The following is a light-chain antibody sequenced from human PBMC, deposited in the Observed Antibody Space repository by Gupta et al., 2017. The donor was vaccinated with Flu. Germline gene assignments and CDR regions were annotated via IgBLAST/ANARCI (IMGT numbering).Light chain of an antibody. J-gene: IGLJ2*01. CDR3: NSYTNANTVVV. V-gene: IGLV2-14*01. Sequence: ISSIETSSDIGGYDYVSWDQQHPGHAPKLILFEVSRRPAGISDRFSVSRSGSTASLTIPGLLAEDEAFYYCNSYTNANTVVVFGGGTKLTVL. CDR2: EVS. CDR1: SSDIGGYDY.